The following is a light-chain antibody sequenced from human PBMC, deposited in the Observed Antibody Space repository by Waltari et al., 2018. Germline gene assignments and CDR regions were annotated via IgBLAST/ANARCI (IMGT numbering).Light chain of an antibody. V-gene: IGLV2-14*01. CDR1: SSAVGGYHY. CDR2: DVS. J-gene: IGLJ2*01. CDR3: SSYTSAAV. Sequence: QSALTQPASVSGSPGQSITISCTGTSSAVGGYHYVAWYQQHPGKDPKLMIYDVSKRPSGVSNRFSGSKSGNTASLTISGLQAEDEADYYCSSYTSAAVFGGGTKLTVL.